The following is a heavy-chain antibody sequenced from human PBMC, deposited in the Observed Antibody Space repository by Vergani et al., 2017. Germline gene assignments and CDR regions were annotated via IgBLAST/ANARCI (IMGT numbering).Heavy chain of an antibody. V-gene: IGHV4-39*07. D-gene: IGHD3-3*01. CDR2: IYYSGRT. Sequence: QLQLQESGPGLVKPSETLSLTCTVSGGSISSSSYYWGWIRQPPGKGLEWIGSIYYSGRTYYNPSLKSPVTISVDTSKNQFSLKLSSVTSAYTAVYYCARVDCDIGSGSPNWFDPWGQGTLVTVSS. CDR3: ARVDCDIGSGSPNWFDP. CDR1: GGSISSSSYY. J-gene: IGHJ5*02.